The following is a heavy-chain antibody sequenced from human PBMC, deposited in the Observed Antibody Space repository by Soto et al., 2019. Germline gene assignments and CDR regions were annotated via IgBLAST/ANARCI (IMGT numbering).Heavy chain of an antibody. J-gene: IGHJ4*02. CDR1: GFTFSGYT. Sequence: GVSLRLSFAASGFTFSGYTMSWFRQAPGKGLEWVSAISGSGGNIYYADSVKGRFTISRDNAKNSLYLQMNSLRAEDTAVYYCARGYSSSSLSTGYWGQGTLVTVSS. V-gene: IGHV3-21*01. D-gene: IGHD6-6*01. CDR3: ARGYSSSSLSTGY. CDR2: ISGSGGNI.